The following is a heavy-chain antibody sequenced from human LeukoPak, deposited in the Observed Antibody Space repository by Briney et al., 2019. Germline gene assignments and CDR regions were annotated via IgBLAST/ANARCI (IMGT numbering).Heavy chain of an antibody. CDR1: GGSFSGYY. D-gene: IGHD3-10*01. CDR2: ISHSGST. Sequence: SETLSLTCAVSGGSFSGYYWSWIRQPPGKGLEWIGEISHSGSTNYNPSLKSRVTISVDTSKNQFSLKLSSVTAADTAVYYCARDPITMVRGSSIDYWGQGTLVTVSS. CDR3: ARDPITMVRGSSIDY. J-gene: IGHJ4*02. V-gene: IGHV4-34*01.